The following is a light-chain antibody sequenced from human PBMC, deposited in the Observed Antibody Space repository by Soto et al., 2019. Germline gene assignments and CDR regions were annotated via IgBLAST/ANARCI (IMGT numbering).Light chain of an antibody. J-gene: IGKJ4*01. CDR3: QQYYSYPLT. V-gene: IGKV1-39*01. CDR1: QSISSY. CDR2: AAS. Sequence: DIQMTHYPSSLSASVGDRVTITCRASQSISSYLNWYQQKPGKAPKLLIYAASSLQSGVPSRFSGSGSGTDFTLTISCLQSEDFATYYCQQYYSYPLTFGGGTKVDIK.